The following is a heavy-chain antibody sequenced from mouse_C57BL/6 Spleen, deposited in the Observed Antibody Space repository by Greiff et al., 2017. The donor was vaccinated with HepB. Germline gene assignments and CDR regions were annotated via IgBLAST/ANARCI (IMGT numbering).Heavy chain of an antibody. CDR2: IDPSDSET. J-gene: IGHJ4*01. D-gene: IGHD2-4*01. CDR3: ARTLYDYDRYYAMDY. V-gene: IGHV1-52*01. Sequence: QVQLQQPGAELVRPGSSVKLSCKASGYTFTSYWMHWVKQRPIQGLEWIGNIDPSDSETHYNQKFKDKATLTVDKSSSTAYMQLSSLTSEDSAVYYCARTLYDYDRYYAMDYWGQGTSVTVSS. CDR1: GYTFTSYW.